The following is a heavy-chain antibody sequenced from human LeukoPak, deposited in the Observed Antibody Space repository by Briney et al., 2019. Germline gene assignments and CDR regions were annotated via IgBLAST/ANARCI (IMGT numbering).Heavy chain of an antibody. CDR1: GYSISSDYY. D-gene: IGHD2-2*01. CDR2: VYRTGST. CDR3: ARNSPFVVVPAARVYWFDP. V-gene: IGHV4-38-2*02. J-gene: IGHJ5*02. Sequence: SETLSLTCTVSGYSISSDYYWGWIRQPPGKGLEWIGNVYRTGSTYYNPSLTSRVTISVDTSKNQFSLKLSSVTAADTAVYYCARNSPFVVVPAARVYWFDPWGQGTLVTVSS.